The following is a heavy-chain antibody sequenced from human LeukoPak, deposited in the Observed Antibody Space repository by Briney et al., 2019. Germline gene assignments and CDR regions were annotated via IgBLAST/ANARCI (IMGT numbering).Heavy chain of an antibody. D-gene: IGHD2-15*01. J-gene: IGHJ6*03. CDR3: ARDLSRAWRYCSGGSCYSGYYYYYMDV. Sequence: SGGSLRLSCAVSGFTFSSYEMNWVRQAPGKGLEWVSYISSSGSTIYYADSVKGRFTISRDNAKNSLYLQMNSLRAEDTAVYYCARDLSRAWRYCSGGSCYSGYYYYYMDVWGKGTTVTISS. CDR1: GFTFSSYE. CDR2: ISSSGSTI. V-gene: IGHV3-48*03.